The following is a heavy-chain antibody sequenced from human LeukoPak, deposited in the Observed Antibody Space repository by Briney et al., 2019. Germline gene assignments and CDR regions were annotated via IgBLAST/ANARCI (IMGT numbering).Heavy chain of an antibody. V-gene: IGHV4-31*03. CDR2: IYYSGRT. Sequence: SETLSLTCTVSGGSIRGGNYYWTWIRQHPGKGLEWIGYIYYSGRTNYNPSLKNRVLMSLDTSKNQFSLKLSSVTAADTAVYYCARPYNNYYFDYWGQGILVTVSS. CDR1: GGSIRGGNYY. D-gene: IGHD4-11*01. CDR3: ARPYNNYYFDY. J-gene: IGHJ4*02.